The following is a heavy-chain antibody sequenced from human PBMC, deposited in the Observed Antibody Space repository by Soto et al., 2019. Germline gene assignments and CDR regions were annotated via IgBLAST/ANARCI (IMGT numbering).Heavy chain of an antibody. CDR2: IIPIFGTA. J-gene: IGHJ4*02. V-gene: IGHV1-69*13. CDR3: ARDRYYYGSGSYSFDY. D-gene: IGHD3-10*01. CDR1: GGTFSSYA. Sequence: SVKVSCKASGGTFSSYAISWVRQAPGQGLEWMGGIIPIFGTANYAQKFQGRVTITADESTSTAYMELSSLRSEDTAVYHCARDRYYYGSGSYSFDYWRQGTLVTVSS.